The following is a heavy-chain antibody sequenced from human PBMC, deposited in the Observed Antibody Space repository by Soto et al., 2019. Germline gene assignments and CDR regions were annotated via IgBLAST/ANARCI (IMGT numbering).Heavy chain of an antibody. D-gene: IGHD2-21*02. Sequence: QVQLVESGGGVVQPGRSLRLSCAASGFTFSSYAMHWVRQAPGKGLEWGAVISYDGSNKYYADSVKGRFTISRDNSKNTLYLQMNSLRAEDTAVYYCASAVVVTAILDYYGMDVWGQGTTVTVSS. V-gene: IGHV3-30-3*01. J-gene: IGHJ6*02. CDR3: ASAVVVTAILDYYGMDV. CDR1: GFTFSSYA. CDR2: ISYDGSNK.